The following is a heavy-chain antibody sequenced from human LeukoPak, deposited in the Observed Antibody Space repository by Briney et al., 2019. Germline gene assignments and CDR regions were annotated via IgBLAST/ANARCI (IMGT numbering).Heavy chain of an antibody. J-gene: IGHJ4*02. CDR2: IIPIFGTA. CDR1: GGTFSSYA. D-gene: IGHD3-10*01. CDR3: ARDLLVVRGAFDY. V-gene: IGHV1-69*13. Sequence: ASVKVSCKASGGTFSSYAISWVRQAPGQGLEWMGGIIPIFGTANYAQKFQGRVTITADESTSTAYMELSSLRSEDTAVYYCARDLLVVRGAFDYWGQGTLVTVSS.